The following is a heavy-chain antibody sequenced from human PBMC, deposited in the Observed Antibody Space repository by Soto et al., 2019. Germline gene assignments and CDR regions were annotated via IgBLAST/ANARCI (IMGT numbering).Heavy chain of an antibody. Sequence: QVQLQESGPGLVKPSETLSLTCTVSGGSVSSGSYYWSWIRQRPGKGLEWIGYIYYSGSTNYNPSLKSRVTISVDTYKNQFSLKLSYVSAADTAVYYCARLHVDTAMVYYYYGMDVWGHGTTVTVSS. CDR3: ARLHVDTAMVYYYYGMDV. V-gene: IGHV4-61*01. J-gene: IGHJ6*02. CDR1: GGSVSSGSYY. D-gene: IGHD5-18*01. CDR2: IYYSGST.